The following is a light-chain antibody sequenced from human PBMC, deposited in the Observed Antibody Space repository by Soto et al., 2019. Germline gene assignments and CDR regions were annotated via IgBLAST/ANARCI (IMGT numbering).Light chain of an antibody. Sequence: EIVLTQSPGTLSLSLGDRATLSCRARQSVSSSYLAWYQQKPGKAPRILIDGASSRATGIPDRFSGSGSGTDFTLTISRLEPEDFAVYYCQHYGSSPQTFGQGTKV. V-gene: IGKV3-20*01. CDR1: QSVSSSY. CDR2: GAS. J-gene: IGKJ1*01. CDR3: QHYGSSPQT.